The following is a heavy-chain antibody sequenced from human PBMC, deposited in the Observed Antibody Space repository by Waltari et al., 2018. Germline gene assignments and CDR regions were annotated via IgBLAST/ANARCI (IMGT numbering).Heavy chain of an antibody. J-gene: IGHJ4*02. CDR3: ARRDCSGGSCYSGGYY. CDR1: GGSISSSSYY. CDR2: IYYSGST. V-gene: IGHV4-39*01. D-gene: IGHD2-15*01. Sequence: QLQLQESGPGLVKPSETLSLTCTVSGGSISSSSYYWGWIRQPPGKGLEWIGRIYYSGSTSSNPSLNSRVTISVDTSKNQFSLKLSSVTAADTAVYYCARRDCSGGSCYSGGYYWGQGTLVTVSS.